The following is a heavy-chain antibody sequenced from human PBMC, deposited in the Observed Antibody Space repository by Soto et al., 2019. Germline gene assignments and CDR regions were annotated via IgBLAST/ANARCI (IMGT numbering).Heavy chain of an antibody. CDR3: ARSLMEGDY. D-gene: IGHD1-1*01. J-gene: IGHJ4*02. V-gene: IGHV1-46*01. Sequence: QVQLVQSGAEVKRPGSSVKLSCKASGYTFTSSYIHWVRQAPGQGLEWMAIINPNGGSTNYAQKDQAKVTMTRETSTPTVYMELSSLTSEDTAVYYCARSLMEGDYWGQGTLVTVSS. CDR1: GYTFTSSY. CDR2: INPNGGST.